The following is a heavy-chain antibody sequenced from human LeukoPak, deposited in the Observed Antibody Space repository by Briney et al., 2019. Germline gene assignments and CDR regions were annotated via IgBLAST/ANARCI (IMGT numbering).Heavy chain of an antibody. D-gene: IGHD6-19*01. Sequence: SETLSLTCTVSVGSISSYYWSWVRQPPGKGLEWIGYISYSGDTKYNPSLKSRLSMSVDTSKNQCSLMLTSVTAADTAVYYCARGSGWYPHWGQGTLVTVSS. CDR2: ISYSGDT. J-gene: IGHJ1*01. CDR3: ARGSGWYPH. V-gene: IGHV4-59*01. CDR1: VGSISSYY.